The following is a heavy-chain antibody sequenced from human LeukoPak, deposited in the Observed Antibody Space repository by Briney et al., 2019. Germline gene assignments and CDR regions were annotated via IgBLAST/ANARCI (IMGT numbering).Heavy chain of an antibody. CDR1: GYSISTDYY. Sequence: ETLSLTCTVSGYSISTDYYWGWIRQPPGKGLEWIGSIYHSGSTYYNPSLKSRVTISVDTSKNQFSLKLRSVTAADTALYYCARGKSRGSHIDYWGQGTLVTVSS. V-gene: IGHV4-38-2*02. CDR3: ARGKSRGSHIDY. J-gene: IGHJ4*02. D-gene: IGHD1-26*01. CDR2: IYHSGST.